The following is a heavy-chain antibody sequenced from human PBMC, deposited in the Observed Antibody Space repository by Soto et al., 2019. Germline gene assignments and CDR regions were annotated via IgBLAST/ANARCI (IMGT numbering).Heavy chain of an antibody. CDR3: ARIPGRYCSGGSCPPAY. Sequence: QLQLQESGPGLVKPSETLSLTCTVSGGSISSSSYYWGWIRQPPGKGLEWIGSIYYSGSTYYNPSLKSRVTISVDTSKNQFSLKLSSVTAADTAVYYCARIPGRYCSGGSCPPAYWGQGTLVTVSS. D-gene: IGHD2-15*01. CDR2: IYYSGST. CDR1: GGSISSSSYY. J-gene: IGHJ4*02. V-gene: IGHV4-39*01.